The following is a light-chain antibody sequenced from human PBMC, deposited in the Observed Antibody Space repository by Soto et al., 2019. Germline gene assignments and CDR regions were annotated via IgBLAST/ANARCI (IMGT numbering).Light chain of an antibody. CDR3: SLSFTTGSTV. J-gene: IGLJ3*02. CDR2: DTF. CDR1: NGTVTYGHN. V-gene: IGLV7-46*01. Sequence: QAVVTQEPSLTVSRGGTVTLTCGSSNGTVTYGHNPYWIQQKPGQAPKTLIYDTFQKHSWTPARFSGSLLGVKAALTLSGAQPEDEAEYHCSLSFTTGSTVFGGGTKLTVL.